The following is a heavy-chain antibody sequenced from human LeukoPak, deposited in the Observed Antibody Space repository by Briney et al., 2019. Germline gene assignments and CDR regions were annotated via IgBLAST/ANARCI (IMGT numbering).Heavy chain of an antibody. CDR1: GYTFTSYD. CDR3: ARDPKSSSWYGGAFVY. CDR2: MNPNSGST. Sequence: GASVKVSCKASGYTFTSYDINWVRQATGQGLEWMGWMNPNSGSTSYAQKFQGRVTMTRDMSTSTVYMELSSLRSEDTAVYYCARDPKSSSWYGGAFVYWGQGTLVTVSS. V-gene: IGHV1-8*02. D-gene: IGHD6-13*01. J-gene: IGHJ4*02.